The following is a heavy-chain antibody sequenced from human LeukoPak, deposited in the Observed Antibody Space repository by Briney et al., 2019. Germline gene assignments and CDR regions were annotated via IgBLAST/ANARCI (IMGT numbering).Heavy chain of an antibody. CDR1: GGSISSYY. CDR3: ARLRIAAAGLDY. Sequence: SETLSLTCTVSGGSISSYYWSWIRQPPGKGLEWIGYIYYSGSTNYNPSLKSRVTISVDRSKNQFSLKLSSVTAADTAVYYCARLRIAAAGLDYWGQGTLVTVSS. J-gene: IGHJ4*02. V-gene: IGHV4-59*12. CDR2: IYYSGST. D-gene: IGHD6-13*01.